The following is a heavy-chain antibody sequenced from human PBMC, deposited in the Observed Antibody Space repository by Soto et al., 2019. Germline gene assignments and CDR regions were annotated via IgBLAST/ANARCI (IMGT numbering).Heavy chain of an antibody. J-gene: IGHJ5*02. Sequence: SETLSLNCAVSGGSISSSNWWSWVRQPPGKGLEWIGEIYHSGSTNYNPSLKSRVTISVDKSKNQFSLKLSSVTAADTAVYYCARSYMVRGVANWFDPWGQGTLVTVSS. V-gene: IGHV4-4*02. CDR3: ARSYMVRGVANWFDP. CDR1: GGSISSSNW. D-gene: IGHD3-10*01. CDR2: IYHSGST.